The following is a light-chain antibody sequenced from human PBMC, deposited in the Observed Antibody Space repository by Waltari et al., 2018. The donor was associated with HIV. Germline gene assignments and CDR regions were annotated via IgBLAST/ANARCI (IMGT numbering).Light chain of an antibody. CDR1: SNNVGNQG. V-gene: IGLV10-54*04. Sequence: QAGLTQPPSVSKGLRQTATLTCPGNSNNVGNQGAPWRQQHQGHPPKLLSYRNNNRPSGISERFSASRSGNTASLTITGLQPEDEADYYCSAWDSSLSAVVFGGGTKLTVL. CDR3: SAWDSSLSAVV. CDR2: RNN. J-gene: IGLJ2*01.